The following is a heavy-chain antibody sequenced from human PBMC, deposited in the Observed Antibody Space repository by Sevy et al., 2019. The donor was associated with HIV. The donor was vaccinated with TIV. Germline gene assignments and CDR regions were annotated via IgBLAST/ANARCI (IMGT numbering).Heavy chain of an antibody. CDR2: IIPIFDTA. D-gene: IGHD1-20*01. CDR1: GGTFNAHA. Sequence: ASVKVSCKASGGTFNAHAISWVRQAPGQGPEWVGGIIPIFDTASYAQKFQGRVTITADESTGTAHMELRGLTSEDTAVYYCARFTGGDNWSDLYYHGMDVWGQGTAVTVSS. CDR3: ARFTGGDNWSDLYYHGMDV. J-gene: IGHJ6*02. V-gene: IGHV1-69*13.